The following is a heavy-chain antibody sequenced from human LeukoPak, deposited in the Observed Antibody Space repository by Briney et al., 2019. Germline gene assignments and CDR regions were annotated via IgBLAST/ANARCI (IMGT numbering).Heavy chain of an antibody. CDR2: ISGYNGKT. D-gene: IGHD2-21*02. Sequence: ASVKVSCKASGYTFNTYGITWVRQAPGQGLEWMGWISGYNGKTKYAQKLQDRVTMTTDTSTSTAYMELRSLRSDDTAVYYCARDRLLFPPLPGAFDIWGQGTMVTVSS. J-gene: IGHJ3*02. CDR3: ARDRLLFPPLPGAFDI. V-gene: IGHV1-18*01. CDR1: GYTFNTYG.